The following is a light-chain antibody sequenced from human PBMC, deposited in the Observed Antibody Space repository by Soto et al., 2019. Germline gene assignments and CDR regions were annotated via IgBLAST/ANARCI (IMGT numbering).Light chain of an antibody. J-gene: IGKJ1*01. CDR2: KAS. CDR3: QQYNSYWGRT. CDR1: QSISSW. V-gene: IGKV1-5*03. Sequence: QMTQSPSTLSASVGDRVTITCRASQSISSWLAWYQQKPGKAPKLLIYKASSLESGVPSRFSGSGSGTEFTLTISSLQPDDFATYYCQQYNSYWGRTFGQGTKVEIK.